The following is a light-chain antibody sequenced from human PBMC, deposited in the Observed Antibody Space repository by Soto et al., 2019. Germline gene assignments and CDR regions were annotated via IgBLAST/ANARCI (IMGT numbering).Light chain of an antibody. V-gene: IGKV3-20*01. Sequence: EIVLTQSPGTLSLSPGERATLSCRASQSVSSTYLAWYQQKPGQAPSLLIYGAAGRASGIPDRFSGSGSAIDFVLNIGRRRPEYLAGYYCQQYEWSPPTSRGGTKVEIK. CDR3: QQYEWSPPT. J-gene: IGKJ4*02. CDR2: GAA. CDR1: QSVSSTY.